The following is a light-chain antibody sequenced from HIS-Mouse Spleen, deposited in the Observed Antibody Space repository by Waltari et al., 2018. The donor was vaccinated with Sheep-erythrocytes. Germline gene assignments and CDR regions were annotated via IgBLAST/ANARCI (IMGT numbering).Light chain of an antibody. J-gene: IGLJ3*02. CDR3: AAWDDSLSGNWV. V-gene: IGLV1-47*01. CDR2: RNN. CDR1: SSNLGSNY. Sequence: QSVLTQPPSASGTPGQRVTISCSGSSSNLGSNYVYWYQQLPGTAPKLLIYRNNQRPSGVPDRFSGSKSGTSASLASSGRRSEDEADYYCAAWDDSLSGNWVFGGGTKLTVL.